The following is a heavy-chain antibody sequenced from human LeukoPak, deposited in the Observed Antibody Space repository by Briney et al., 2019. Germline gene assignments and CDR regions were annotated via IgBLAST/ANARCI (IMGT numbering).Heavy chain of an antibody. CDR3: AREGNYDILTGLDAFDI. J-gene: IGHJ3*02. V-gene: IGHV4-39*07. CDR2: IYYSGST. Sequence: SETLSLTCTVSGGSIRNYYWGWIRQPPGKGLEWIGSIYYSGSTYYNPSLKSRVTISVDTSKNQFSLKLSSVTAADTAVYYCAREGNYDILTGLDAFDIWGQGTMVTVSS. CDR1: GGSIRNYY. D-gene: IGHD3-9*01.